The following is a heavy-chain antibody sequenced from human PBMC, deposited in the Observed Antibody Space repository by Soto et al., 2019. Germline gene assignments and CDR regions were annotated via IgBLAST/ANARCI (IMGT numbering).Heavy chain of an antibody. J-gene: IGHJ6*02. D-gene: IGHD3-10*01. V-gene: IGHV4-34*01. CDR1: GGSFSGYY. CDR2: INHSGST. Sequence: SETLSLTCAVYGGSFSGYYWSWIRQPPGKGLEWIGEINHSGSTNYNPSLKSRLTISVDKSKNQFSLKLTSVTAADTAVYYCASASGILLWFGEAASRMDVWGQGTTVTVSS. CDR3: ASASGILLWFGEAASRMDV.